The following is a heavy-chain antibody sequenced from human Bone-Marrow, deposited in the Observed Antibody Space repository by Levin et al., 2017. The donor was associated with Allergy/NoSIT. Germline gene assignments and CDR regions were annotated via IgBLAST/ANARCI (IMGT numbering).Heavy chain of an antibody. Sequence: ETLSLTCAVSGFNVSSNYMSWVRQAPGKGLDWVSIIYSDGSKYYADSVRGRFTISRDISKDTIYLHIYSLRAEDTAVYYCARGRGYYQDSTGYYWFDPWGQGTQVTVSS. CDR3: ARGRGYYQDSTGYYWFDP. CDR1: GFNVSSNY. V-gene: IGHV3-53*01. J-gene: IGHJ5*02. D-gene: IGHD3-22*01. CDR2: IYSDGSK.